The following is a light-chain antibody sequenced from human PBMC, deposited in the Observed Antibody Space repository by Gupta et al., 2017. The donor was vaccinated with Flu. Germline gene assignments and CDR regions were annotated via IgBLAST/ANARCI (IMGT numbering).Light chain of an antibody. V-gene: IGKV3-15*01. J-gene: IGKJ1*01. CDR1: QSVSSN. Sequence: ERATISCRASQSVSSNLAWYQQKPGQAPRLLIYGASTRATGIPARFSGSGSGTEFTLTISSLQSEDFAVYYCQQYNNWPPWTFGQGTKVEIK. CDR2: GAS. CDR3: QQYNNWPPWT.